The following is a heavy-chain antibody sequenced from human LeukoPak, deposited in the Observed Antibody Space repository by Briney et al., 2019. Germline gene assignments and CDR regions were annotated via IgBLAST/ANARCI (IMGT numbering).Heavy chain of an antibody. V-gene: IGHV4-39*07. D-gene: IGHD6-13*01. Sequence: PSETLSLTCTVSGGSISSSSYYWGWIRQPPGKGLEWIGSIYYSGSTYYNPSLKSRVTISVDTSKNQFSLKLSSVTAADTAVYYCPRDFSFWEGGISSAAAGADAFDIWGQGTMVTVSS. J-gene: IGHJ3*02. CDR1: GGSISSSSYY. CDR3: PRDFSFWEGGISSAAAGADAFDI. CDR2: IYYSGST.